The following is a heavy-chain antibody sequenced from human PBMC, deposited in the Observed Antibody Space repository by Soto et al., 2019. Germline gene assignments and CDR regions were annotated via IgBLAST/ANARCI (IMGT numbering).Heavy chain of an antibody. J-gene: IGHJ6*02. Sequence: EVQLLESGGGLVQPGGSLRLSCAASGFTFSTYTMTWVRQAPGKGLEWVSSISGGGGSGSTYYADSVKGRFIISRDNSKSTLYLQMNSLRAEDTAVYYCAKYRAPRRRNLQWLRDPPPDRGGMDVWGQGTTVTVSS. V-gene: IGHV3-23*01. D-gene: IGHD3-3*01. CDR1: GFTFSTYT. CDR3: AKYRAPRRRNLQWLRDPPPDRGGMDV. CDR2: ISGGGGSGST.